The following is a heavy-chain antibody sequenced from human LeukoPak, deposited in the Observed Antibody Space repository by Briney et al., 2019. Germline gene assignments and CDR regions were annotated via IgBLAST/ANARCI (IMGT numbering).Heavy chain of an antibody. CDR1: GYSFSDYA. CDR2: IDAGNGNT. J-gene: IGHJ3*02. CDR3: ARGLYGSGSYDAFDI. V-gene: IGHV1-3*01. Sequence: ASVKVSCKASGYSFSDYAMHWVRQAPGQRFEWMGWIDAGNGNTKYSQKFQGRVTITRDTSANTAYMELSSLRSEDTAVYYCARGLYGSGSYDAFDIWGQGTMVTVSS. D-gene: IGHD3-10*01.